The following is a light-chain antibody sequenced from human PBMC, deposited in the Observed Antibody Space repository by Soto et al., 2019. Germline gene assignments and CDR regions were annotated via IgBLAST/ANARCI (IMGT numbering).Light chain of an antibody. V-gene: IGLV2-14*01. CDR1: SSDVGGYNY. CDR3: SSYTSSSTWV. J-gene: IGLJ3*02. CDR2: EVS. Sequence: QSALTQPASVSGSPGQSITISCTGTSSDVGGYNYVSWYQHHPGKAPKLMMFEVSNRPSGVSNRFSGSKSGNTASLITSGVQAEDEADYHCSSYTSSSTWVFGGGTKLTVL.